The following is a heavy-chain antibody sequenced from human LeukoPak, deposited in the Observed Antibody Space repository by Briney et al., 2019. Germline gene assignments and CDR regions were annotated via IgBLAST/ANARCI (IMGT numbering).Heavy chain of an antibody. Sequence: QAGGSLRLSCAASGFTFSSYAMSWVRQAPGKGLEWVSAISNSGGSTYFADSVKGRFTISRDNSKNTLYLQMNSLRAEDTAVYYCATSPRAAAGTLFRYWGQGTLVTVSS. CDR2: ISNSGGST. V-gene: IGHV3-23*01. D-gene: IGHD6-13*01. CDR3: ATSPRAAAGTLFRY. CDR1: GFTFSSYA. J-gene: IGHJ4*02.